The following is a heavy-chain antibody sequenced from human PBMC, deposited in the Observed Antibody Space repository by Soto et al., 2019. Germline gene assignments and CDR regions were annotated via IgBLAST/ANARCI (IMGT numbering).Heavy chain of an antibody. V-gene: IGHV4-59*01. CDR3: ARSDGRY. CDR1: GGSISSYC. Sequence: SETLSLTCTVSGGSISSYCWNWIRQPPGKGLEWIGYIYYSGSTNYNPSLKSRVTISVDTSKNQFSLKLSSVTAADTAVYYCARSDGRYWGQGTLVTVSS. J-gene: IGHJ4*02. CDR2: IYYSGST.